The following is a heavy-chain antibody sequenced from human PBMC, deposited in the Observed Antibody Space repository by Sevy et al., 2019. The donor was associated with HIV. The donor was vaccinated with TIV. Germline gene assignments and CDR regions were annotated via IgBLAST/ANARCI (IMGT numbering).Heavy chain of an antibody. V-gene: IGHV3-74*01. D-gene: IGHD2-15*01. Sequence: GGSLRLSCAASGFTFSSYWMHWVRQAPGKGPVWVSGVNRDGSSTNYAYSVKGRFTMSRDSAKNTLYLQMNSLRAEDTAVYFCVAANTWQDYWGQGTLVTVSS. J-gene: IGHJ4*02. CDR1: GFTFSSYW. CDR3: VAANTWQDY. CDR2: VNRDGSST.